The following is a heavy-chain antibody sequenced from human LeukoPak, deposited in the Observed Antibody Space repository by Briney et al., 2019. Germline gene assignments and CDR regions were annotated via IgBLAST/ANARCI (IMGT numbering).Heavy chain of an antibody. CDR3: AKGAAGFCTGIRCYPFDC. CDR1: GFTFSNYA. Sequence: PGGSLRLSCAASGFTFSNYAMNWVRQTPGKGLEWVASIIGRGGDTYHADSVKGRFTISRDNSKNTVDLQMNSLRVDDAAVYFCAKGAAGFCTGIRCYPFDCWGQGTLVTVSS. J-gene: IGHJ4*02. CDR2: IIGRGGDT. V-gene: IGHV3-23*01. D-gene: IGHD2-8*02.